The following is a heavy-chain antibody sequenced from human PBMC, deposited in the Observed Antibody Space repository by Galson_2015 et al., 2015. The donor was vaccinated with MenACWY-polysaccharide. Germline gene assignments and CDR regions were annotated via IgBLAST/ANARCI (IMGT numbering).Heavy chain of an antibody. J-gene: IGHJ4*02. V-gene: IGHV4-61*02. Sequence: LSLTCTVSGDSISSGSYYWSWIRQPAGQGLEWIGRIYISGSTKYNPSLKSRVTMSVDTSKSQFSLKLSSVTAADTAVYYCARGGGGLGSYYNVFWGQGTLVTVSS. D-gene: IGHD3-10*01. CDR2: IYISGST. CDR3: ARGGGGLGSYYNVF. CDR1: GDSISSGSYY.